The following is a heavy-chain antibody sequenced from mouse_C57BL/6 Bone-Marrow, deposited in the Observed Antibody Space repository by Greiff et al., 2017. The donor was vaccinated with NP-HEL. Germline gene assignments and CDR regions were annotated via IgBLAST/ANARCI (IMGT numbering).Heavy chain of an antibody. CDR2: ISDGGSYT. D-gene: IGHD2-1*01. V-gene: IGHV5-4*01. J-gene: IGHJ3*01. Sequence: EVQLQESGGGLVKPGGSLKLSCAASGFTFSSYAMSWVRQTPEKRLEWVATISDGGSYTYYPDNVKGRFTISRDNAKNNLYLQMSHLKSEDTAMYYCARGDGNWFAYWGQGTLVTVSA. CDR3: ARGDGNWFAY. CDR1: GFTFSSYA.